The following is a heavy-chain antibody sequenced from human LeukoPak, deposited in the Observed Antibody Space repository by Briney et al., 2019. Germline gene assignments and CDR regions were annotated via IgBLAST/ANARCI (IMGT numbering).Heavy chain of an antibody. CDR2: IYLGDSDT. V-gene: IGHV5-51*01. CDR3: ARHPSSSSYYYYYGMDV. D-gene: IGHD6-6*01. CDR1: GYSFTNYW. J-gene: IGHJ6*02. Sequence: GESLQISCKASGYSFTNYWIGWVRQMPGKGLEWMGIIYLGDSDTIYSPSFQGQVTISADKSISTAYLQWSSLKASDTAMYYCARHPSSSSYYYYYGMDVWGQGTTVTVSS.